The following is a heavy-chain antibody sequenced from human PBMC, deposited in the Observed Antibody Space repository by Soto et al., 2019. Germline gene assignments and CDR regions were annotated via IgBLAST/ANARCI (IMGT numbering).Heavy chain of an antibody. CDR1: GGSISSSNW. CDR3: ASGEAAAGIVDNWFDP. J-gene: IGHJ5*02. CDR2: IYHSGST. Sequence: SETLSLTCAVSGGSISSSNWWSWVRQPPGKGLEWIGEIYHSGSTNYNPSLKSRVTISVDKSKNQFSLKLSSVTAADTAVYYCASGEAAAGIVDNWFDPWGQGTLVTVSS. D-gene: IGHD6-13*01. V-gene: IGHV4-4*02.